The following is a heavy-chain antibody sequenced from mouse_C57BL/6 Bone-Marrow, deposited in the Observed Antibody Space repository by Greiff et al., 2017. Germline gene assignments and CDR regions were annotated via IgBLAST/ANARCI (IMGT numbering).Heavy chain of an antibody. D-gene: IGHD2-1*01. J-gene: IGHJ4*01. CDR3: ARGYYGNYVFYYAMDY. V-gene: IGHV1-69*01. CDR1: GYTFLSYW. CDR2: IDTSVSYT. Sequence: QVQLQQPGAELVMPGASVKLSCKASGYTFLSYWMHWVKQRPGQGLEWIGEIDTSVSYTNYNQTFKGKSTLTVDKSSSTAYMQLSSLTSEDSAVYYCARGYYGNYVFYYAMDYWGQGTSGTVSS.